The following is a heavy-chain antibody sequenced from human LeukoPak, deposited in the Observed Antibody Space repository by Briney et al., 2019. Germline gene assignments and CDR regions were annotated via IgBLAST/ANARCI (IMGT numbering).Heavy chain of an antibody. J-gene: IGHJ5*02. D-gene: IGHD2-2*01. CDR3: ARGPGFCSSTSCYDNWFDP. V-gene: IGHV1-46*01. CDR2: INPSGGST. CDR1: GYTFTSYY. Sequence: GASVKVSCKASGYTFTSYYIHWVRQAPGQGPEWMGIINPSGGSTSYAQKFQGRVTMTRDTSTSTVYMELSSLRSEDTAVYYCARGPGFCSSTSCYDNWFDPWGQGTLVTVSS.